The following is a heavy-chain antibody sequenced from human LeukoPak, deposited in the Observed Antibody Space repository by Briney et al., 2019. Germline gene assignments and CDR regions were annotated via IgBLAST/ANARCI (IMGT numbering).Heavy chain of an antibody. D-gene: IGHD1-1*01. CDR3: VRRVPGPRVDDSVAYYFDL. CDR1: GDSISRSY. CDR2: IYNSGST. Sequence: SETLSLTCKVSGDSISRSYWSWIRQPPGRGLEWLGYIYNSGSTNYNPSLKSRATLSVDTSKSQLSLSLTSVSAADTAVYYCVRRVPGPRVDDSVAYYFDLWGPGTLVTVSS. J-gene: IGHJ4*02. V-gene: IGHV4-4*08.